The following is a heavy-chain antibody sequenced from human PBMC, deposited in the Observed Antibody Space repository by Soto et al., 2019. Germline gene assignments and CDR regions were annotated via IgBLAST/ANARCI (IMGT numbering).Heavy chain of an antibody. D-gene: IGHD6-19*01. CDR3: AGDRAVGLVDY. J-gene: IGHJ4*02. Sequence: QVQLVQSGAEVKKPGASVKVSCKASGYTFTSYGISWVRQAPGEGLVWMGWISAYNGNTKYAQKLQGRVTMTTDTSTSIAYMELRSVRSDNTAVYYCAGDRAVGLVDYCGQRCLVTVSS. CDR1: GYTFTSYG. CDR2: ISAYNGNT. V-gene: IGHV1-18*01.